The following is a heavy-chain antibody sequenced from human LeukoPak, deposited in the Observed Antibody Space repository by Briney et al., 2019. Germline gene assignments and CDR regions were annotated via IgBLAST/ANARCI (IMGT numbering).Heavy chain of an antibody. J-gene: IGHJ4*02. V-gene: IGHV1-24*01. CDR2: FDPEDGET. CDR1: GYTLTELS. D-gene: IGHD3-10*01. Sequence: ASVKVSCKVSGYTLTELSMHWVRQAPGKGLEWMGGFDPEDGETIYAQKFQGRVTMTEDTSTDTAYMELSSLRSEDTAVYYCALGRYYGSGSYSYTTRFDYWGQGTLVTVSS. CDR3: ALGRYYGSGSYSYTTRFDY.